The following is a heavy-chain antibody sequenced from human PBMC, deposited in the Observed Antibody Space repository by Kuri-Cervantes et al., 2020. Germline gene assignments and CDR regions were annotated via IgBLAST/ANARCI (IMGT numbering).Heavy chain of an antibody. CDR3: ARVASGMTTVTY. D-gene: IGHD4-11*01. CDR2: INHGGSS. V-gene: IGHV4-34*01. Sequence: ESLKISCAVYGGSFSGYYWSWIRQPPGKGLEWIGKINHGGSSNYNPSLKSRVTISVDTSKNQFSLKLSSVTAADTAVYYCARVASGMTTVTYCRQGTLVTVSS. CDR1: GGSFSGYY. J-gene: IGHJ4*02.